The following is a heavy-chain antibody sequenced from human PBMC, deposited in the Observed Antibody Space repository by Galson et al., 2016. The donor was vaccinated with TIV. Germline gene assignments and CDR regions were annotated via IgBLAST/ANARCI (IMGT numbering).Heavy chain of an antibody. CDR1: GYSISSGYY. CDR3: MREGSTVTMHHYFGMDV. CDR2: IDHSGIT. D-gene: IGHD4-11*01. V-gene: IGHV4-38-2*02. Sequence: SETLSLTCAVSGYSISSGYYWGWVRQPPGKGLEWIGSIDHSGITYSKPSLKSRLTMSVDTSTNLFSLKLTSVTAEDTAIYYCMREGSTVTMHHYFGMDVWGQGTTVIASS. J-gene: IGHJ6*02.